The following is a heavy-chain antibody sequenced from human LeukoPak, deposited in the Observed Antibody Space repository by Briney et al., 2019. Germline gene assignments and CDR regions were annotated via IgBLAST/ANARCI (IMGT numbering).Heavy chain of an antibody. J-gene: IGHJ4*02. CDR2: ISGSGGST. Sequence: GGSLRLSCAASGFTFSSYAMSWVRQAPGEGLEWVSAISGSGGSTYYADSVKGRFTISRDNSKNTLYLQMNSLRAEDTAVYYCAKENPYYYGSGSYFDYWGQGTLVTVSS. CDR1: GFTFSSYA. V-gene: IGHV3-23*01. CDR3: AKENPYYYGSGSYFDY. D-gene: IGHD3-10*01.